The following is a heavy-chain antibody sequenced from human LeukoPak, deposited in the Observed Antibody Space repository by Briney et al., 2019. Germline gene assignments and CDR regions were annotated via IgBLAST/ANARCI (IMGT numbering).Heavy chain of an antibody. CDR1: GFTFDDYA. J-gene: IGHJ3*01. Sequence: PGGSLRLSCAASGFTFDDYAMHWVRQAPGKGLEWVSGISWNSGSIGYADSVKGRFTFSRDNAKNSLYLQMNSLRAEDMALYYCAKXYLPLVDADAFDXXGQXTXVTXXS. CDR2: ISWNSGSI. V-gene: IGHV3-9*03. CDR3: AKXYLPLVDADAFDX.